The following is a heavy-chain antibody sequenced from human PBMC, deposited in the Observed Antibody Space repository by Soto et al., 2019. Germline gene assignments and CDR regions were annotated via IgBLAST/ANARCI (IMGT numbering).Heavy chain of an antibody. CDR1: GDSVSSNSAA. J-gene: IGHJ3*02. CDR3: ARDGAYCSSTSCYWDAFDI. CDR2: TYYRSKWYN. Sequence: PSQTLSLTCAISGDSVSSNSAAWNWIRQSPSRGLEWLGRTYYRSKWYNDYAVSVKSRITINPDTSKNQFSLQLNSVTPEDTAVYYCARDGAYCSSTSCYWDAFDIWGQGTMVTVSS. D-gene: IGHD2-2*01. V-gene: IGHV6-1*01.